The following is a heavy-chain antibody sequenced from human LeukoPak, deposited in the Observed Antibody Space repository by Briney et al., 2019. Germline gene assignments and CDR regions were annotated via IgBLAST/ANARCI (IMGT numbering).Heavy chain of an antibody. D-gene: IGHD2-2*01. CDR2: INPNSGGT. CDR1: GYTFTGYY. CDR3: ARGAGNIVVVPAAIENYYYYMDV. V-gene: IGHV1-2*02. J-gene: IGHJ6*03. Sequence: ASVKVSCKASGYTFTGYYMHWVRQAPGQGLEWMGWINPNSGGTNYAQKFQGRVTMTRDTSISTAYMELSRLRSDDTAVYYCARGAGNIVVVPAAIENYYYYMDVWGKGTTVTVSS.